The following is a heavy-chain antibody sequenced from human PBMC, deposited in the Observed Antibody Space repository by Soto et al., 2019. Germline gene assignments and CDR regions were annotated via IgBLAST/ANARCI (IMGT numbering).Heavy chain of an antibody. Sequence: QVQLQESGPGLVIPSQTLTLTCGVSGASIDNNGYSWTWIRQHPGKGLEWIGTNNNRGDTYYNPSLKSRLTISLDTSQNHFSLSLDAVTDADTARYYCARGGSGWKALNWFDPWGQGIMVTVSS. CDR3: ARGGSGWKALNWFDP. J-gene: IGHJ5*02. CDR1: GASIDNNGYS. CDR2: NNNRGDT. V-gene: IGHV4-31*11. D-gene: IGHD6-19*01.